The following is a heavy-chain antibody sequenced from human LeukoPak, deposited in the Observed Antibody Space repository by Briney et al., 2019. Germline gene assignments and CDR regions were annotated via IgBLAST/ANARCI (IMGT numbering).Heavy chain of an antibody. D-gene: IGHD4-17*01. V-gene: IGHV3-48*01. Sequence: GGSLGLSCEVSGFSQSRYGMDWVPQAPGKGLECVYFLHDTGTVKCYADSVRGRFTISRDTAKSTLYLQMNSLRGEDTGVYYCARGRDYGLDWWGQGTVVTVST. CDR3: ARGRDYGLDW. CDR2: LHDTGTVK. J-gene: IGHJ4*02. CDR1: GFSQSRYG.